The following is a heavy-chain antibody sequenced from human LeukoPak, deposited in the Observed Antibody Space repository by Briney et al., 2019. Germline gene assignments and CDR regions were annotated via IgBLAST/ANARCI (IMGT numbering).Heavy chain of an antibody. J-gene: IGHJ4*02. Sequence: PGGSLRLSCAASGFTYNKYAMSWVRQAPGKGLEWVSAISGSGAGTYYADSVRGRFTISRDNSQNTLSLQMNSLGAEDTAIYYCAKDYRGYCTTTSCYGYFDSWGQGTLVTVSS. CDR1: GFTYNKYA. CDR3: AKDYRGYCTTTSCYGYFDS. D-gene: IGHD2-2*01. V-gene: IGHV3-23*01. CDR2: ISGSGAGT.